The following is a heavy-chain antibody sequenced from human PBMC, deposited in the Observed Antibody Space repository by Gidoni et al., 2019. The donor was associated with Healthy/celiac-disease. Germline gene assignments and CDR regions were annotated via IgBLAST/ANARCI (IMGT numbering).Heavy chain of an antibody. V-gene: IGHV3-23*01. CDR2: ISGSGGST. D-gene: IGHD1-26*01. CDR1: GFPFSSYA. Sequence: EVQLLESGGGLVQPGGSLRLSCAASGFPFSSYAMSWVRQAPGKGLEWVSAISGSGGSTYYADSVKGRFTISRDNSKNTLYLQMNSLRAEDTAVYYCAKSRASYSGSYYVWGQGTLVTVSS. CDR3: AKSRASYSGSYYV. J-gene: IGHJ4*02.